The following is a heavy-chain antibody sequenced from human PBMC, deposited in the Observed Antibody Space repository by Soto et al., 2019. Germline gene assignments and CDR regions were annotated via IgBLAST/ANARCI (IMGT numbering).Heavy chain of an antibody. J-gene: IGHJ6*02. CDR3: ARAANPYYDFWSGYLDTNYGMDV. CDR1: GFTFSSYG. CDR2: IWYDGSNK. Sequence: PGESLKISCAASGFTFSSYGMHWVRQAPGKGLEWVAVIWYDGSNKYYADSVKGRFTISRDNSKNTLYLQMNSLRAEDTAVYYCARAANPYYDFWSGYLDTNYGMDVWGQGTTVTVSS. D-gene: IGHD3-3*01. V-gene: IGHV3-33*01.